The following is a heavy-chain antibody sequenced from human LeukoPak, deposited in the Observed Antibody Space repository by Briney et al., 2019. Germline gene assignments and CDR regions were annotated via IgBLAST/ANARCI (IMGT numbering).Heavy chain of an antibody. V-gene: IGHV3-21*01. Sequence: GGSLRLSCAASGFTFSSYSMNWVRQAPGKGLEWVSSISSSSSYIYYADSVKGRFTISRDNAKNSLYLQMNSLRAEDTAVYYCARERGSEWELTAFDYWGQGTLVTVSS. J-gene: IGHJ4*02. CDR3: ARERGSEWELTAFDY. D-gene: IGHD1-26*01. CDR2: ISSSSSYI. CDR1: GFTFSSYS.